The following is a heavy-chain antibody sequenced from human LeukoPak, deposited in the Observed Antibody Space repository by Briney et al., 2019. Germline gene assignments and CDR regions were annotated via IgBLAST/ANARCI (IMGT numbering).Heavy chain of an antibody. CDR1: GFTFNNYA. J-gene: IGHJ4*02. CDR3: ARDRGSDADYYASGTYYN. Sequence: GGSLRLSCTASGFTFNNYAMHWVCQASGKGLDWVAAISYGGSKKYYADSVKGRFTISRDNSRDTLYLQMNSLRGEDTALYYCARDRGSDADYYASGTYYNWGQGTLVTVSS. V-gene: IGHV3-30*04. D-gene: IGHD3-10*01. CDR2: ISYGGSKK.